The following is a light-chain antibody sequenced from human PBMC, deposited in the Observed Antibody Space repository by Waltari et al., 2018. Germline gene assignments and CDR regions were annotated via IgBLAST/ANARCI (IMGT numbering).Light chain of an antibody. CDR1: SSDVGGYNY. CDR2: DVS. CDR3: CSYAGSSDVV. Sequence: QSALTQPRSVSGSPGQSVPISCTGTSSDVGGYNYVSGYQQHPGKAPKLMIYDVSKRPSGVPDRFSGSKSGNTAALTISGLQAEDEADYYCCSYAGSSDVVFGGGTKLTVL. V-gene: IGLV2-11*01. J-gene: IGLJ2*01.